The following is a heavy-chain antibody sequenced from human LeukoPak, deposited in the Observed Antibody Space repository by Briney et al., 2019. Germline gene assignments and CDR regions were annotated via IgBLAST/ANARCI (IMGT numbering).Heavy chain of an antibody. CDR1: GFTFSSYA. CDR3: ARDRSGYYFGY. D-gene: IGHD3-22*01. J-gene: IGHJ4*02. V-gene: IGHV3-30-3*01. CDR2: ISYDGSNK. Sequence: GRSLRLSCAASGFTFSSYAMHWVRQAPGKGLEWVAVISYDGSNKYYADSVKGRFTISRDNSKNTLYLQMNSLRAEDTAVYYCARDRSGYYFGYWGQGTLVTVSS.